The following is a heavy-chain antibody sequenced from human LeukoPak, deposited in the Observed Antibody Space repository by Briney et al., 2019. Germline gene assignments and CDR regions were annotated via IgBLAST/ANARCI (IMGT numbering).Heavy chain of an antibody. V-gene: IGHV3-15*01. D-gene: IGHD1-26*01. J-gene: IGHJ3*02. CDR2: IKSKIDGGTS. Sequence: GGSLRLSCATFGLTFNNAWMSWFRQAPGKGLEWVGRIKSKIDGGTSDYAAPVQGRFTILRDDSKNTLYLQMNSLKIEDTAVYYCATDPGEWEPIWGQGTMVTVSA. CDR3: ATDPGEWEPI. CDR1: GLTFNNAW.